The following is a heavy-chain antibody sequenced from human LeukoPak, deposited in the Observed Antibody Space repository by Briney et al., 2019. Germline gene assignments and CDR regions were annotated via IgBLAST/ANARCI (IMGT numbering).Heavy chain of an antibody. CDR1: GYTFTSYG. D-gene: IGHD3-22*01. CDR3: ARDRHYYYDSSGYYYDPWYFDY. J-gene: IGHJ4*02. V-gene: IGHV1-18*01. Sequence: ASVKVSCKASGYTFTSYGISWVRQAPGQGLEWMGWISAYNGNTNYAQKLQGGVTMTTDTSTSTAYMELRSLRSDDTAVYYCARDRHYYYDSSGYYYDPWYFDYWGQGTLVTVSS. CDR2: ISAYNGNT.